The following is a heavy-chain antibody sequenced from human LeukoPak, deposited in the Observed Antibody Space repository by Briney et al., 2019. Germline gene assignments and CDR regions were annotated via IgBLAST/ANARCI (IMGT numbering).Heavy chain of an antibody. CDR2: IYTSGST. CDR3: ARDRLGYCTNGVCYTYYYYYMDV. J-gene: IGHJ6*03. D-gene: IGHD2-8*01. CDR1: GGSISSYY. V-gene: IGHV4-4*07. Sequence: SETLSLTCTVSGGSISSYYWNWIRQPAGKGLEWIGRIYTSGSTNYNPSLKSRVTMSVDTSKNQFSLKLGSVTAADTAVYYCARDRLGYCTNGVCYTYYYYYMDVWGKGTTVTVSS.